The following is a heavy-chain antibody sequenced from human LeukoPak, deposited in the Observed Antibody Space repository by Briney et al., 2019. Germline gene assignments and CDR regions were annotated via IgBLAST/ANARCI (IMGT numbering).Heavy chain of an antibody. Sequence: SETLSLTCTVSGGSISSYYWSWIRQPPGKGLEWIGYIYYSGSTNYNPSLKSRVTISVDTSKNQFSLKLSSVTAADTAVYYCARDREGWLQSDAFDIWGQGTMVTVSS. D-gene: IGHD5-24*01. CDR2: IYYSGST. CDR3: ARDREGWLQSDAFDI. V-gene: IGHV4-59*01. CDR1: GGSISSYY. J-gene: IGHJ3*02.